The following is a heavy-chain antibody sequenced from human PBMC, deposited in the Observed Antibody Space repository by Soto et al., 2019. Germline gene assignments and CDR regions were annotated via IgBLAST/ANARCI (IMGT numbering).Heavy chain of an antibody. Sequence: SETLSLTCTVSGGSISSGDYYWIWIRQPPGKGLEWIGYIYYSGSTYYNPSLKSRVTISVDTSKNQFSLKLSSVTAADTAVYYCARGRGYDFWSGYPFDYWGQGTLVTVSS. J-gene: IGHJ4*02. D-gene: IGHD3-3*01. CDR1: GGSISSGDYY. CDR2: IYYSGST. V-gene: IGHV4-30-4*01. CDR3: ARGRGYDFWSGYPFDY.